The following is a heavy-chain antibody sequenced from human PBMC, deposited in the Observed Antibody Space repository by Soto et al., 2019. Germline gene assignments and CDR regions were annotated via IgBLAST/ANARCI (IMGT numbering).Heavy chain of an antibody. Sequence: QVQLVECGGGVVQPGRSLRLSCAASGFTFTSDGMHWVRQAPGKGLEWVAVISDDGRNKNYADSVKGRFTISRDDSKNTVYLQMNSLTTEDTAVYCCAKDRSSTWSYDYWGQGTLVTVSS. V-gene: IGHV3-30*18. CDR2: ISDDGRNK. CDR3: AKDRSSTWSYDY. CDR1: GFTFTSDG. J-gene: IGHJ4*02. D-gene: IGHD6-13*01.